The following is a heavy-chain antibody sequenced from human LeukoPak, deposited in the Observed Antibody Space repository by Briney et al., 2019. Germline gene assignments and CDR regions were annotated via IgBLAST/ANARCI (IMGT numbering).Heavy chain of an antibody. CDR2: ISSSSSYI. CDR3: ARDCSGYGCYFLDY. J-gene: IGHJ4*02. Sequence: GGSLRLSCAASGFIFSSYTMNWVRQAPGKGLEWVSSISSSSSYIYFADSVKGRFTISRDNAKNSLYLQMDSLRVEDTALYYCARDCSGYGCYFLDYWGQGISVTVSS. CDR1: GFIFSSYT. V-gene: IGHV3-21*01. D-gene: IGHD2-15*01.